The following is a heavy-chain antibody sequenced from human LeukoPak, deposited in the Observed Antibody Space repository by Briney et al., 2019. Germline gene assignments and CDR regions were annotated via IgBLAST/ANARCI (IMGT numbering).Heavy chain of an antibody. Sequence: ASVKVSCKASGYTFTAYYIHWVRQAPGQGLEWLGWIDPNSGGTTYSQRFQGRVTMTTDTSSSTAYMELRSLGSDDTAVYYCARNRDHVNDNWGQGTLVTVST. V-gene: IGHV1-2*02. D-gene: IGHD1-14*01. CDR2: IDPNSGGT. CDR1: GYTFTAYY. J-gene: IGHJ4*02. CDR3: ARNRDHVNDN.